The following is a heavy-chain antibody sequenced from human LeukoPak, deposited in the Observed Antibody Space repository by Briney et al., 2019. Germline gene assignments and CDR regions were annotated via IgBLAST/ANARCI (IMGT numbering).Heavy chain of an antibody. CDR2: IYYSGST. CDR1: GGSISSSRYY. V-gene: IGHV4-61*01. D-gene: IGHD5-24*01. Sequence: PSETLSLTCTVSGGSISSSRYYWSWIRQPPGKGLEWIGFIYYSGSTNYNPSLKSRVTISLDTSKNQFSLNLSSVPAADTAVYYCAARGDGYNNWYFDLWGRGTLVTVSS. J-gene: IGHJ2*01. CDR3: AARGDGYNNWYFDL.